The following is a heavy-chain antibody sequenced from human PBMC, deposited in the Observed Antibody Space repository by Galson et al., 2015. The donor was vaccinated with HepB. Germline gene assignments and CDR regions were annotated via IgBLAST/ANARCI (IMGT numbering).Heavy chain of an antibody. V-gene: IGHV3-43*01. D-gene: IGHD3-22*01. CDR2: ISWDGSST. Sequence: SLRLSCAASGFTFDDYTMHWVRQAPGKGLEWVSLISWDGSSTYYADSVKGRFTISRDNSKNSLYLQVNSLRTEDTALYYCAKAFYDSRGEWDWAPSYWGQGTLVTVSS. J-gene: IGHJ4*02. CDR1: GFTFDDYT. CDR3: AKAFYDSRGEWDWAPSY.